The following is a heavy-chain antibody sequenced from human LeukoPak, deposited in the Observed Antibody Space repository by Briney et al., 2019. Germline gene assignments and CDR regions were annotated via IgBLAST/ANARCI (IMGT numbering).Heavy chain of an antibody. J-gene: IGHJ3*02. Sequence: SETLSLTCTVSGGSISSGGYYWSWIRQHPGKGLEWIGYIYYSGSTYYNPSLKSRVTISVDTSKNQFSPKLSSVTAADTAVYYCVRRLSNPPQYAFDIWGQGTMVTVSS. CDR1: GGSISSGGYY. D-gene: IGHD2-2*01. CDR3: VRRLSNPPQYAFDI. V-gene: IGHV4-31*03. CDR2: IYYSGST.